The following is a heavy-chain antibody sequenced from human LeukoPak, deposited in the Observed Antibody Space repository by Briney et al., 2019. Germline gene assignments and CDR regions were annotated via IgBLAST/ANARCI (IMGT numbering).Heavy chain of an antibody. Sequence: GGSLRLSCAASGFTFSSYWMHWVRQAPGKGLVWVSRINSDGSSTSYADSVKGRFTISRDNAKNALYLQMNSLRAEDTAVYYCARDSGYSSLFDYWGQGTLVTVSS. CDR1: GFTFSSYW. J-gene: IGHJ4*02. CDR2: INSDGSST. D-gene: IGHD6-13*01. CDR3: ARDSGYSSLFDY. V-gene: IGHV3-74*01.